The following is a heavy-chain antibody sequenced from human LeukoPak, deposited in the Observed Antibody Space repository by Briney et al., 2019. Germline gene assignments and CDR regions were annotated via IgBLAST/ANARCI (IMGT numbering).Heavy chain of an antibody. CDR1: GGSFSGYY. CDR2: INHSGST. J-gene: IGHJ5*02. D-gene: IGHD3-22*01. V-gene: IGHV4-34*01. Sequence: KTSETLSLTCAVYGGSFSGYYWSWIRQPPGKGLEWIGEINHSGSTNYNPSLKSRVTISVDTSKNQFSLKLSSVTAADTAVYYCARQILKGTTYYYDSSGPSGAWFDPWGKGTLVTVSS. CDR3: ARQILKGTTYYYDSSGPSGAWFDP.